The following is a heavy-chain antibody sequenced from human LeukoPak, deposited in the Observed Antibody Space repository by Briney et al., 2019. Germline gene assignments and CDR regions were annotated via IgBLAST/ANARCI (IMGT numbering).Heavy chain of an antibody. J-gene: IGHJ4*02. D-gene: IGHD1-26*01. Sequence: GGSLRFSCAASGFTFSSYAMHWVRQAPVKGLEWVAVISYDGSNKYYADSVKGRFTISRDNSKNTLYLQMNSLRAEDTAVYYCARAYSGYVDYWGQGTLVTVSS. CDR1: GFTFSSYA. CDR3: ARAYSGYVDY. CDR2: ISYDGSNK. V-gene: IGHV3-30-3*01.